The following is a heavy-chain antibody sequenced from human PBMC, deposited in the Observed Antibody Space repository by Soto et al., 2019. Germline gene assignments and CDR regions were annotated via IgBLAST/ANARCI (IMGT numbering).Heavy chain of an antibody. CDR1: GDSVSSNSSG. CDR3: ARGEQYSGRIFDY. J-gene: IGHJ4*01. D-gene: IGHD1-26*01. CDR2: TYYRSKWYY. V-gene: IGHV6-1*01. Sequence: SQTLSLTFAITGDSVSSNSSGWSCVSQSPSRGLEWLGRTYYRSKWYYEYAVSVRGRITINPDTSKNQYSLQLNSVTPEDKAVYFCARGEQYSGRIFDYWGQGTLVTVSS.